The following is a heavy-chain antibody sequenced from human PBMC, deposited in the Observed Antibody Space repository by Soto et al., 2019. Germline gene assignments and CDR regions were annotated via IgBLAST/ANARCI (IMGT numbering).Heavy chain of an antibody. Sequence: QVQLVQSGAEVREPGASVKVSCKTSGYTFSRYGITWVRQAPGQGLEWMGWINGNTGHTIYAKNLEDRLTISTDTSTRTAYMEMRSLKSDDTVVYYCARERKWEPLPYWGQGTLVTVSS. J-gene: IGHJ4*02. CDR3: ARERKWEPLPY. CDR1: GYTFSRYG. V-gene: IGHV1-18*01. D-gene: IGHD1-26*01. CDR2: INGNTGHT.